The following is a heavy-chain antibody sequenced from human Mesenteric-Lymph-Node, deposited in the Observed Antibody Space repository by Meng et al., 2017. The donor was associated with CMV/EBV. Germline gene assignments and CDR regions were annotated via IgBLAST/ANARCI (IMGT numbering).Heavy chain of an antibody. CDR1: GFTFSSYW. J-gene: IGHJ4*02. Sequence: GESLKISCVASGFTFSSYWMHWVRQAPGKGLVWVSRINRDGSSTSYADSVKGRFTISRDNSKNTLYLQMNSLRAEDTAVYYCARTIPPDYWGQGTLVTVSS. D-gene: IGHD3-3*01. V-gene: IGHV3-74*01. CDR2: INRDGSST. CDR3: ARTIPPDY.